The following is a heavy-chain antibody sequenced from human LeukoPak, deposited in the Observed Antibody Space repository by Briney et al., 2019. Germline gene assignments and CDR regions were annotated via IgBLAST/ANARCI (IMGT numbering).Heavy chain of an antibody. Sequence: SETLSLTCTVSGGSISSSSYYWGWIRQPPGKGLEWIGSIYYSGSTYYNPSLKSRVTISVDTSKNQFSLKLSSVTAADTAVYYCARGDIVVVVAALGAFDIWGQGTMVTVSS. V-gene: IGHV4-39*01. CDR3: ARGDIVVVVAALGAFDI. CDR2: IYYSGST. CDR1: GGSISSSSYY. D-gene: IGHD2-15*01. J-gene: IGHJ3*02.